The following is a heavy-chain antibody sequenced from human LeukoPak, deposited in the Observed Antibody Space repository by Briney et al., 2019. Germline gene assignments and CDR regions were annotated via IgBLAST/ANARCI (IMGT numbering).Heavy chain of an antibody. CDR2: IKQDGSEK. J-gene: IGHJ4*02. V-gene: IGHV3-7*01. CDR1: GFTFSSYW. Sequence: PGGSLRLSCAASGFTFSSYWMSWVRQAPGRGLEWVANIKQDGSEKYYVDSVKGRFTISRDNAKNSLYLQMNSLRAEDTAVYYCARGSPGDILTGYYTYWGQGTLVTVSS. CDR3: ARGSPGDILTGYYTY. D-gene: IGHD3-9*01.